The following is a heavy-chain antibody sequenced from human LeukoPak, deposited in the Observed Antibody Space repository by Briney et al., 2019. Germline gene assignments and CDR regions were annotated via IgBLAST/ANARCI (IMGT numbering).Heavy chain of an antibody. Sequence: PGGSLRPSCAASGFTFSSYAMHWVRQAPGKGLEWVAVISYDGSNKYYADSVKGRFTISRDKSKNTLDLQMNSLRVEDTAVYYCAKELRGYSYGDYWGQGTLVTVSS. CDR3: AKELRGYSYGDY. D-gene: IGHD5-18*01. J-gene: IGHJ4*02. CDR2: ISYDGSNK. V-gene: IGHV3-30-3*01. CDR1: GFTFSSYA.